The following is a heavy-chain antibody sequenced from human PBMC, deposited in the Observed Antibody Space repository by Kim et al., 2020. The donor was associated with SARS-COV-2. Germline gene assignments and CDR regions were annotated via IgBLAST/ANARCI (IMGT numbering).Heavy chain of an antibody. D-gene: IGHD6-19*01. CDR3: AGDDGSGWYRKFDY. J-gene: IGHJ4*02. Sequence: AASVKGRFTISRHNSKNSLYLQMNILRIEDTAVYFCAGDDGSGWYRKFDYWGQGTPVTVSS. V-gene: IGHV3-53*04.